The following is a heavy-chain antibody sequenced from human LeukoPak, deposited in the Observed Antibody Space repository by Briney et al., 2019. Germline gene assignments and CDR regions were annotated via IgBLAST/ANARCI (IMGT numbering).Heavy chain of an antibody. D-gene: IGHD2-15*01. Sequence: GGSLRLSCAASGFTFSSYAMSWVRQAPGKGLEWVSAISGSGGSTYYADSVKGRFTISRDNSKNTLYLQMNSLRAEDTAVYYCAKDRIVVVVAATPSIGFDPWGQGTLVTVSS. V-gene: IGHV3-23*01. CDR3: AKDRIVVVVAATPSIGFDP. CDR2: ISGSGGST. CDR1: GFTFSSYA. J-gene: IGHJ5*02.